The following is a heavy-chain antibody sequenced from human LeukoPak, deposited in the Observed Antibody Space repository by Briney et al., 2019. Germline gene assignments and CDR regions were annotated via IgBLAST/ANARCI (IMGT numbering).Heavy chain of an antibody. CDR2: IYSGGTT. CDR1: GFTVSSNY. Sequence: PGGSLRLSCAASGFTVSSNYMSWVRQAPGKGLEWVSVIYSGGTTFYADSVKGRFSISRDNSKNTLYLQMNSLRAEDTAVYYCARALRLLTLDYWGQGTLVTVSS. J-gene: IGHJ4*02. CDR3: ARALRLLTLDY. V-gene: IGHV3-66*01. D-gene: IGHD2-15*01.